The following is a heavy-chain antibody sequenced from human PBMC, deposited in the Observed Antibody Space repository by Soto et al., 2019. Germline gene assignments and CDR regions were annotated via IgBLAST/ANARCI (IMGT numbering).Heavy chain of an antibody. J-gene: IGHJ3*02. CDR3: ARVGGYCSGGSCYPDAFDI. Sequence: QVQLQESGPGLVKPSGTLSLTCAVSSGSISSSNWWSWVRQPPGKGLEWIGEIYHSGSTNYNPSLKSRVTISVDKSKNQFSLKLSSVTAADTAVYYCARVGGYCSGGSCYPDAFDIWGQGTMVTVSS. V-gene: IGHV4-4*02. D-gene: IGHD2-15*01. CDR2: IYHSGST. CDR1: SGSISSSNW.